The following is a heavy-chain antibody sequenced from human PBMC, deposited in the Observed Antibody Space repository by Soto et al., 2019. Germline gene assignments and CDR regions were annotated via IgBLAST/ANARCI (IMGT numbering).Heavy chain of an antibody. CDR1: GGTFSSYA. CDR3: ARDIAAAGTNPESGTYYFDY. D-gene: IGHD6-13*01. V-gene: IGHV1-69*01. J-gene: IGHJ4*02. Sequence: QVQLVQSGAEVKKPGSSVKVSCKASGGTFSSYAISCVRQAPGQGLAWMGGIIPIFGTANYAQKFQGRVTITADESTRTAYMELSSLRSEDTAVYYCARDIAAAGTNPESGTYYFDYWGQGTLVTVSS. CDR2: IIPIFGTA.